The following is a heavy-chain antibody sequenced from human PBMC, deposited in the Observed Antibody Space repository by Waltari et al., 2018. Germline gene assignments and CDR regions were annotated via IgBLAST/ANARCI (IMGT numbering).Heavy chain of an antibody. D-gene: IGHD2-15*01. CDR3: AREMAYCSGGSCYYFDY. J-gene: IGHJ4*02. V-gene: IGHV1-69*05. CDR2: IIPIFGTA. Sequence: QVQLVQSGAEVKKPGSSVKVSCKASGGTFSSYAISWVRQAPGQGLEWMGGIIPIFGTANYAQKFQGRVTITTDESTSTAYMELSSLRSEDTAVYYCAREMAYCSGGSCYYFDYWGQGTLVTVSS. CDR1: GGTFSSYA.